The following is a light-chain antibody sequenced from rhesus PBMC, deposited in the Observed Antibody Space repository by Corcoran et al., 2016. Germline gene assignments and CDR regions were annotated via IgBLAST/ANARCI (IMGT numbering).Light chain of an antibody. CDR2: YAN. CDR3: QQGNSNPRT. Sequence: DIQMSQSPSSLSASVGDRVTITCRASQGISSYLHWYQQKPGKAPKLLIYYANSLASGVPSRFSGSGSGTEVTLTISSLQPEDCATYYCQQGNSNPRTFGQGTKVEIK. CDR1: QGISSY. J-gene: IGKJ1*01. V-gene: IGKV1-32*02.